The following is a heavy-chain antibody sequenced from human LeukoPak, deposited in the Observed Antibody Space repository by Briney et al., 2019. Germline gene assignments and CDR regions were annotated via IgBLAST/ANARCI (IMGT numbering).Heavy chain of an antibody. V-gene: IGHV4-38-2*02. D-gene: IGHD6-13*01. Sequence: SETLSLTCTVSGYSISSGYYWGWIRQPPGKGLEWIGSIYHSGSTYYNPSLKSRVTISVDTSKNQFSLKLSSVTAADTAVYYCARAYFSSWYMNWFDPWGQGTLVTVSS. CDR3: ARAYFSSWYMNWFDP. CDR1: GYSISSGYY. CDR2: IYHSGST. J-gene: IGHJ5*02.